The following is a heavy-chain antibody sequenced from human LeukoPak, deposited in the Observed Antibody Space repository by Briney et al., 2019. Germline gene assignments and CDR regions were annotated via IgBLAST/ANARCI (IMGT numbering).Heavy chain of an antibody. Sequence: GGSLRLSCAASGFTFRNYVIHWVRQAPGKGLEWVVVISSDGRNKYYADSVKGRFTISRDNSKNTLYLQMNSLRAEDTAVYYCAKDKGGWDIVVVPAAESYFDYWGQGTLVTVSS. CDR3: AKDKGGWDIVVVPAAESYFDY. V-gene: IGHV3-30*18. CDR2: ISSDGRNK. CDR1: GFTFRNYV. D-gene: IGHD2-2*01. J-gene: IGHJ4*02.